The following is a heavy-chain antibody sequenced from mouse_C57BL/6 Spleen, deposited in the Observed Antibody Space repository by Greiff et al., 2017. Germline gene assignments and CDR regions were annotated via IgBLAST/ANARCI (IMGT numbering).Heavy chain of an antibody. V-gene: IGHV14-4*01. CDR2: IDPENGDT. J-gene: IGHJ3*01. Sequence: VQLQQSGAELVRPGASVKLSCTASGFNIKDDYMHWVKQRPEQGLEWIGWIDPENGDTEYASKFQGKATITADTSSNTAYLQLSSLTSEDTAVYYCTTGLYYGSSSFAYWGQGTLVTVSA. CDR3: TTGLYYGSSSFAY. D-gene: IGHD1-1*01. CDR1: GFNIKDDY.